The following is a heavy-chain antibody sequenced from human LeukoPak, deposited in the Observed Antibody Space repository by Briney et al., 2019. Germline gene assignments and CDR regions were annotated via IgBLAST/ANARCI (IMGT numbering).Heavy chain of an antibody. CDR2: INHSGST. D-gene: IGHD2-8*01. CDR1: GGSFSGYY. Sequence: PSETLSLTCAVYGGSFSGYYWSWIRQPPGKGLEWIGEINHSGSTYYNPSLKSRVTISVDTSKNQFSLKLSSVTAADTAVYYCARLPVYAATFDYWGQGTLVTVSS. V-gene: IGHV4-34*01. CDR3: ARLPVYAATFDY. J-gene: IGHJ4*02.